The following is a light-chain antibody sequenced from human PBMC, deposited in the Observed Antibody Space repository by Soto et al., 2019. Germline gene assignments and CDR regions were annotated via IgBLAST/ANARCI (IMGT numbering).Light chain of an antibody. CDR1: QSVSSSY. CDR3: QQYGSSLLKST. CDR2: GAS. V-gene: IGKV3-20*01. J-gene: IGKJ1*01. Sequence: EIVLTQSPGTLSLSPGERATLSCRASQSVSSSYLAWYQQKPGQAPRLLIYGASSRATGIPDRFSGSGSGTDFTLTISRLEPEDFAVYYCQQYGSSLLKSTFGQGTKVEIK.